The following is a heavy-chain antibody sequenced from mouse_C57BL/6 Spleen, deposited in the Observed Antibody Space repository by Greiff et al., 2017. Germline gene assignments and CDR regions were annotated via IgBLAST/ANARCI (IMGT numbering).Heavy chain of an antibody. CDR1: GFTFSDYG. J-gene: IGHJ3*01. D-gene: IGHD2-5*01. Sequence: EVKLVESGGGLVKPGGSLKLSCAASGFTFSDYGMHWVRHAPEKGLEWVAYISSGSSTIYYADTVKGRFTISRDNAKNTVFLQMTSLRSEDTAMYYCARGPYYSNSLFAYWCQGTLVTVSA. CDR2: ISSGSSTI. V-gene: IGHV5-17*01. CDR3: ARGPYYSNSLFAY.